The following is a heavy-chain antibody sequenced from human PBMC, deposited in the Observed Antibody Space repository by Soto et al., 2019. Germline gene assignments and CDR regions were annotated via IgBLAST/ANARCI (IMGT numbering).Heavy chain of an antibody. Sequence: GGSLRLSCAASGFTFSSYAMSWVRQAPGKGLEWVSAISGSGGSTYYADSVKGRFTISRDNSKSTLYLQMNSLRAEDTAVYYCAKDLLLPSSSGYYDYWGQGTQVTVSS. CDR1: GFTFSSYA. CDR2: ISGSGGST. D-gene: IGHD3-22*01. J-gene: IGHJ4*02. V-gene: IGHV3-23*01. CDR3: AKDLLLPSSSGYYDY.